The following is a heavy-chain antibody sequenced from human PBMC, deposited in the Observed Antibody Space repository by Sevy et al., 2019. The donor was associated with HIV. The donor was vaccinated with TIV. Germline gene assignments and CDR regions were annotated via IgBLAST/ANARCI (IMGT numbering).Heavy chain of an antibody. D-gene: IGHD3-22*01. J-gene: IGHJ3*02. CDR2: IFGSGGGT. Sequence: GGSLRLSCAASGFTFSSYAMNWVRQAPGKGLEWVSTIFGSGGGTYYADSVKGRLTISRDNSKNMLYLQMNSLRAEDTAVYYCAGGRYDSSGSFDAFDIWGQGTMVTVSS. V-gene: IGHV3-23*01. CDR1: GFTFSSYA. CDR3: AGGRYDSSGSFDAFDI.